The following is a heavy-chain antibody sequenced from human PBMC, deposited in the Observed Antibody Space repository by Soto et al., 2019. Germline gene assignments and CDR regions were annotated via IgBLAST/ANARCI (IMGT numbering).Heavy chain of an antibody. D-gene: IGHD3-3*01. CDR1: GFTFSSYS. V-gene: IGHV3-48*02. J-gene: IGHJ4*02. CDR2: ISSSSSTI. Sequence: PGGSLRLSCAASGFTFSSYSMNWVRQAPGKGLEWVSYISSSSSTIYYADSVKGRFTISRDNAKNSLYLQMNSLRDEDTAVYYCARDDDFWSGYYHLDYWGQGTLVTVS. CDR3: ARDDDFWSGYYHLDY.